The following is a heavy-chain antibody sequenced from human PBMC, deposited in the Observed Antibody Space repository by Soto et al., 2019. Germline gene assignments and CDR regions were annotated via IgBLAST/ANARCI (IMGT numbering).Heavy chain of an antibody. V-gene: IGHV5-51*01. CDR2: IYPGDSDT. CDR1: GYSFTSYW. J-gene: IGHJ6*02. D-gene: IGHD5-18*01. CDR3: ARHELPYSYGYYYYYGMDV. Sequence: TGESLKISCKGSGYSFTSYWIGWVRQMPGKGLEWMGIIYPGDSDTRYSPSFQGQVTISADKSISTAYLQWSSLKASDTAMYYCARHELPYSYGYYYYYGMDVWGQGTTVTVSS.